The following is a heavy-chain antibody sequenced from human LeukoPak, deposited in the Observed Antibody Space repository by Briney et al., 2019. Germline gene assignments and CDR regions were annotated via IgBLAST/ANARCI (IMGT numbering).Heavy chain of an antibody. CDR2: IRYDGSNK. CDR3: ASDANYDFWSGYYALDY. V-gene: IGHV3-30*02. Sequence: PGGSLRLSCAASGFTFSSYGMHWVRQAPGKGLEWVAFIRYDGSNKYYADSVKGRFTISRDNSKNTLYLQMNSLRAEDTAVYYCASDANYDFWSGYYALDYWGQGTLVTVSS. J-gene: IGHJ4*02. D-gene: IGHD3-3*01. CDR1: GFTFSSYG.